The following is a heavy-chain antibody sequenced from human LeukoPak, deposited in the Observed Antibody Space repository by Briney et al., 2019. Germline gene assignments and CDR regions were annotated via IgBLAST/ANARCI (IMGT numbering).Heavy chain of an antibody. D-gene: IGHD3-10*01. CDR3: AKDSVPYYYGSGSYPDY. Sequence: GGSLRLSCAASGFTFSSYAMSWVRQAPGKGLEWVSGISGSGGSTYYADSVKGRFTISRDNSKNTMYLQMNSMRAEDTAVYYCAKDSVPYYYGSGSYPDYWGQGTLVTVSS. CDR1: GFTFSSYA. V-gene: IGHV3-23*01. CDR2: ISGSGGST. J-gene: IGHJ4*02.